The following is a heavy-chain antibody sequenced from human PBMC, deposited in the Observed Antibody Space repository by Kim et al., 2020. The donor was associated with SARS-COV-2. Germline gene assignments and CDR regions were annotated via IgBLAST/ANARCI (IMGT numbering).Heavy chain of an antibody. J-gene: IGHJ5*02. CDR3: ARGDYGSGSYRPDWFDP. Sequence: ASVKVSCKASGYTFTSYYMHWVRQAPGQGLEWMGIINPSGGSTSYAQKFQGRVTMTRDTSTSTVYMELSSLRSEDTAVYYCARGDYGSGSYRPDWFDPWGQGTLVTVSS. V-gene: IGHV1-46*01. D-gene: IGHD3-10*01. CDR1: GYTFTSYY. CDR2: INPSGGST.